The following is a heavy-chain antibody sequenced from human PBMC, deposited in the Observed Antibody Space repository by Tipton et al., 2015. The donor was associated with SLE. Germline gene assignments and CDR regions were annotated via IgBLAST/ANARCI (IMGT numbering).Heavy chain of an antibody. CDR3: ARVGYYAPGHFDY. V-gene: IGHV3-30-3*01. CDR1: GFTFSSYA. CDR2: ISYDGSNK. Sequence: SLRLSCAASGFTFSSYAMHWVRQAPGKGLEWVAVISYDGSNKYYADSVKGRFTISRDNSKNTLYLQMSSLRSEDTAVYYCARVGYYAPGHFDYWGQGTLVTVSS. D-gene: IGHD3-10*01. J-gene: IGHJ4*02.